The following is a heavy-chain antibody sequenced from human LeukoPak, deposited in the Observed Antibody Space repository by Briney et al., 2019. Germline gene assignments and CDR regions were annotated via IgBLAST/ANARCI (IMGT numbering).Heavy chain of an antibody. Sequence: GGSLRLSCAASGFTFSSYAMSWVRQAPGKGLEWVSAISGSGGSTYYADSVKGRFTISRDNSKNTLYLQMNSLRAEDTAVYYCAKVRGCSGGSCYPESYYYYYYMDVWGKGTTVTVSS. V-gene: IGHV3-23*01. CDR2: ISGSGGST. J-gene: IGHJ6*03. CDR1: GFTFSSYA. CDR3: AKVRGCSGGSCYPESYYYYYYMDV. D-gene: IGHD2-15*01.